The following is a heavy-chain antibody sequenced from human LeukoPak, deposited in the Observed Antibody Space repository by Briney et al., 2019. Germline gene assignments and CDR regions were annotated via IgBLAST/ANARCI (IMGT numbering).Heavy chain of an antibody. J-gene: IGHJ4*02. CDR3: ATDFRWGYCSSTSCSPPGY. CDR1: GYTFTSYD. D-gene: IGHD2-2*01. V-gene: IGHV1-8*01. Sequence: ASVKVSCKASGYTFTSYDINWVRQATGQGLEWMGWMNPNSGNTGYAQKFQGRVTMTRNTSIGTAYMELSSLRSEDTAVYYCATDFRWGYCSSTSCSPPGYWGQGTLVTVSS. CDR2: MNPNSGNT.